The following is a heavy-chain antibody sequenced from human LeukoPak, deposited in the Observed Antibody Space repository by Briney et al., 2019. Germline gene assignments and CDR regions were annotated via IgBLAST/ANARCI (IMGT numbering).Heavy chain of an antibody. CDR2: INAGNGNT. V-gene: IGHV1-3*01. CDR3: ARGPFDFFDY. J-gene: IGHJ4*02. CDR1: GYTFTSYG. Sequence: ASVKVSCKASGYTFTSYGISWVRQAPGQRLEWMGWINAGNGNTKYSQKFQGRVTITRDTSASTAYMELSSLRSEDTAVYYCARGPFDFFDYWGQGTLVTVSS.